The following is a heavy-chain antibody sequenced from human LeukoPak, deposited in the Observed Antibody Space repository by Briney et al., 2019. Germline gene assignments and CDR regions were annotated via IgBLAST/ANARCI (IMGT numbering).Heavy chain of an antibody. V-gene: IGHV3-23*01. Sequence: GGSLRLSCAASGFTFSSYAMSWVRQAPGKGLGWGSAISGSGGSTYYADSVKGRFTISRDNSKNTLYLQMNSLRAEDTAVYYCARRTGAVDYLGQGTLVTVSS. CDR1: GFTFSSYA. CDR2: ISGSGGST. CDR3: ARRTGAVDY. D-gene: IGHD1-1*01. J-gene: IGHJ4*02.